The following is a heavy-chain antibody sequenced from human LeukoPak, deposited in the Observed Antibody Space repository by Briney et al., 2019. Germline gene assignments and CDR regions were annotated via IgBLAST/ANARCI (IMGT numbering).Heavy chain of an antibody. CDR3: ARLSETPAFYPGGRYLYLAY. J-gene: IGHJ4*02. V-gene: IGHV1-8*01. CDR2: MNPSTGNT. CDR1: GYTFSSYD. D-gene: IGHD2-8*02. Sequence: GASVKVSCKASGYTFSSYDINWVRQATGQGLEWMGWMNPSTGNTGYAQKSQGRVTMTRDTSTSTAYMELSSLKSEDTAVYYCARLSETPAFYPGGRYLYLAYWGQGAQVTVSS.